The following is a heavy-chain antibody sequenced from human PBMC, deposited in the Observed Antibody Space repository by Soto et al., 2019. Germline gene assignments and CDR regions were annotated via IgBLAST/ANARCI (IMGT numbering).Heavy chain of an antibody. J-gene: IGHJ3*02. CDR3: ARDREVRGSAAFDI. Sequence: SETLSLTCAVSGGSISSSNWWSWVRQPPGKGLEWIGEVFHTGGTNYNPSLKSRVTISVDNSNNQFSLKLSSVTAADTAVYYCARDREVRGSAAFDIWGQGTMVTVSS. V-gene: IGHV4-4*02. CDR1: GGSISSSNW. D-gene: IGHD3-10*01. CDR2: VFHTGGT.